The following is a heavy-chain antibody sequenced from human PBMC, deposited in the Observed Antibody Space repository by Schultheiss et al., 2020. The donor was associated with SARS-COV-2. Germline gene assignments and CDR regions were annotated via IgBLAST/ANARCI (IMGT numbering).Heavy chain of an antibody. J-gene: IGHJ3*02. CDR1: GGSFSGYY. V-gene: IGHV4-59*12. CDR3: ARDLANHDI. D-gene: IGHD4/OR15-4a*01. CDR2: IYYSGST. Sequence: SETLSLTCAVYGGSFSGYYWSWIRQPPGKGLEWIGYIYYSGSTNYNPSLKSRVTMSVDTSKNQFSLKLSSVTAADTAVYYCARDLANHDIWGQGTMVTVSS.